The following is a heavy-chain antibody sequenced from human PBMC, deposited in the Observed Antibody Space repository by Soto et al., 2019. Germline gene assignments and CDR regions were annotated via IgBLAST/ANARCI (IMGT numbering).Heavy chain of an antibody. J-gene: IGHJ5*02. CDR1: GFTLSSYD. V-gene: IGHV3-13*01. Sequence: PGGSLRLSCAASGFTLSSYDMHWVRQVTGKGLEWVSGIGTAGDTYYAGSVKGRFTISRENAQNSFYLQMNSLKVGDSAVYYCARGRTAGSAWFDPWGQGTLVTVS. CDR2: IGTAGDT. CDR3: ARGRTAGSAWFDP.